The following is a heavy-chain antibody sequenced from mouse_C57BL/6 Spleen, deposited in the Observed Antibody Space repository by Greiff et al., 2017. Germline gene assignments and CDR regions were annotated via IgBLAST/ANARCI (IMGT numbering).Heavy chain of an antibody. CDR2: IDPETGGT. CDR1: GYTFTDYE. J-gene: IGHJ3*01. V-gene: IGHV1-15*01. CDR3: TRYYYGSSPPWFAY. D-gene: IGHD1-1*01. Sequence: QVQLKQSGAELVRPGASVTLSCKASGYTFTDYEMHWVKQTPVHGLEWIGAIDPETGGTAYNQKFKGKAILTADKSSSTAYMELRSLTSEDSAVYYCTRYYYGSSPPWFAYWGQGTLVTVSA.